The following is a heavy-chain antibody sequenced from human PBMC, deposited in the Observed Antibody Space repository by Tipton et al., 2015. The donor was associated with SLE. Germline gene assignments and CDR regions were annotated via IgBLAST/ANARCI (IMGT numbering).Heavy chain of an antibody. D-gene: IGHD1-1*01. CDR1: GYTFVNYD. CDR3: ARGRMGTLTDAFDI. CDR2: MNPNSGNT. V-gene: IGHV1-8*01. J-gene: IGHJ3*02. Sequence: QSGAEVKKPGASVRVSCEASGYTFVNYDINWVRQATGQGLEWMGWMNPNSGNTGYAQKLQGRVTITTNTSIRTSYMELTSLTSGDAAVYYCARGRMGTLTDAFDIWGQGTMVTVSS.